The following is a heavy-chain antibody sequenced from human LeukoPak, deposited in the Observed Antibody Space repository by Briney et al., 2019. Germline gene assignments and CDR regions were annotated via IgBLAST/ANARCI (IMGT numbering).Heavy chain of an antibody. J-gene: IGHJ4*02. V-gene: IGHV1-46*01. CDR2: INPSGGST. CDR3: ARDRSSSCLFDN. D-gene: IGHD2-2*01. Sequence: AASVKVSCKASGYTFTTYYMHWVRQAPGLGLEWMGIINPSGGSTSYAQKFQGRVTMTRDTSTSTVYMELSSLRSEDTAVYYCARDRSSSCLFDNWGQGTLVTVSS. CDR1: GYTFTTYY.